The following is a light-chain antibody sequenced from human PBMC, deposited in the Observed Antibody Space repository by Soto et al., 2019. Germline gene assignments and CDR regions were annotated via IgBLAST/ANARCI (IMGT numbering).Light chain of an antibody. V-gene: IGKV1-39*01. Sequence: IHVFDSRSSLSASVGDRVTSTCRSSQSISSHLAWYQLKPGQAPRLLMYGATSMATGIPDRFSGSGSGTDFTLTISGLLPEDFAAYYCQQYYRTPPTFGGGTKVDIK. CDR2: GAT. J-gene: IGKJ4*01. CDR1: QSISSH. CDR3: QQYYRTPPT.